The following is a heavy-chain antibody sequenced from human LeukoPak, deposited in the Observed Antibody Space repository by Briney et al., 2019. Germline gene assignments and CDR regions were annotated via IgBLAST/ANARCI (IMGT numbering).Heavy chain of an antibody. V-gene: IGHV4-4*02. D-gene: IGHD6-19*01. CDR2: IYHSGST. CDR1: GGSMSSSNW. CDR3: AREPGIAVAGAHYGMDV. Sequence: SETLSLTCAVSGGSMSSSNWWSWVRQPPGKGLEWIGEIYHSGSTNYYPSLKSRVTISVDKSKNQFSLKLSSVTAADTAVYYCAREPGIAVAGAHYGMDVWGKGTTVTVSS. J-gene: IGHJ6*04.